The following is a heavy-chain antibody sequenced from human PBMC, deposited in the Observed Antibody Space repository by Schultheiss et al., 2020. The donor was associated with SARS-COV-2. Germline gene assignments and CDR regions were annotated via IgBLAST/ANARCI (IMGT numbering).Heavy chain of an antibody. CDR1: GFTFSSYS. J-gene: IGHJ4*02. V-gene: IGHV3-30*12. CDR2: ISYDGSNK. Sequence: GGSLRLSCAASGFTFSSYSMNWVRQAPGKGLEWVAVISYDGSNKYYADSVKGRFTISRDIFKNTLYLQMNSLRAEDTAVYYCAKGWGTADWGQGTLVTVSS. CDR3: AKGWGTAD. D-gene: IGHD7-27*01.